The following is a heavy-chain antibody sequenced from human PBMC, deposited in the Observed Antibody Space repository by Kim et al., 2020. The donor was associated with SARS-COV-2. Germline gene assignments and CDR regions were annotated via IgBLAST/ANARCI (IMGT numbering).Heavy chain of an antibody. Sequence: VGSLRLSCAASGFSFSDWWMDWVRQAPGKGPEWVARIGNDGTTTLYADSVKGRFTISRDNSKNTLYLQMTSLRADDTGVYYCTRGPFWGQGNLVTVSS. J-gene: IGHJ4*02. CDR2: IGNDGTTT. V-gene: IGHV3-74*01. CDR1: GFSFSDWW. CDR3: TRGPF.